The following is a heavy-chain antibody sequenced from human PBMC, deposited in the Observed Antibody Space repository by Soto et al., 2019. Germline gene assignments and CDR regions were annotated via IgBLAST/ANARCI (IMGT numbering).Heavy chain of an antibody. CDR1: GDSVSSNSAA. J-gene: IGHJ3*02. CDR3: ARVVNDNAAAFDI. Sequence: LSLTCAISGDSVSSNSAAWNWIRHSPSRGLEWLGRTYYRSKWYNDYAVSVKSRITINPDTSKNQFSLQLNSVTPEDTAVYYCARVVNDNAAAFDIWGQGTMVTVSS. D-gene: IGHD1-1*01. CDR2: TYYRSKWYN. V-gene: IGHV6-1*01.